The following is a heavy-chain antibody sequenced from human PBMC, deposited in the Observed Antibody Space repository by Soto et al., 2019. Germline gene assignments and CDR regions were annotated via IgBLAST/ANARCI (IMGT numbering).Heavy chain of an antibody. D-gene: IGHD3-10*01. CDR3: ARAWGITKYPGGYYGMDV. CDR1: GGSISSYY. CDR2: IYYSGST. Sequence: NPSETLSLTCTVSGGSISSYYWSWIRQPPGKGLEWIGYIYYSGSTNHNPSLKSRVTISVDTSKNQFSLKLSSVTAADTAVYYCARAWGITKYPGGYYGMDVWGQGTTVTVSS. V-gene: IGHV4-59*01. J-gene: IGHJ6*02.